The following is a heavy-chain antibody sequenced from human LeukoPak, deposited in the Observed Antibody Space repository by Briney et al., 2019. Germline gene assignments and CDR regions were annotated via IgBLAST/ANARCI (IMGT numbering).Heavy chain of an antibody. CDR2: IYSGGST. Sequence: GGSLRLSCAASGFTFSSYAMHWVRQAPGRGLEWVSVIYSGGSTYYADSVKGRFTISRDNSKNTLYLQMNSLRAEDTAVYYCAKAKIAVAGTGDYYGMDVWGQGTTVTVSS. CDR1: GFTFSSYA. D-gene: IGHD6-19*01. CDR3: AKAKIAVAGTGDYYGMDV. J-gene: IGHJ6*02. V-gene: IGHV3-66*01.